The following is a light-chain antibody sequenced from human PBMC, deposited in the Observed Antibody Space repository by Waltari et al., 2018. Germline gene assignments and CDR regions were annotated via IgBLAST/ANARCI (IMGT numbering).Light chain of an antibody. J-gene: IGKJ2*01. CDR3: QQYGSSPLYT. Sequence: EIVLTQSPGTLSLSPGERATLSCRASQSVSSSYLAWYQQKPGQAPRLLIYGASSRAPGIPDRFSGSGYGTDVTLTISRLEPEDFAVYYCQQYGSSPLYTFGQGTKLEIK. CDR1: QSVSSSY. V-gene: IGKV3-20*01. CDR2: GAS.